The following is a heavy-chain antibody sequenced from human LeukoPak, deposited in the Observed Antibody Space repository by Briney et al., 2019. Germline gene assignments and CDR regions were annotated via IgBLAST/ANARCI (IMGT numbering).Heavy chain of an antibody. D-gene: IGHD4-23*01. CDR3: AKMNYGGDSVDWYFDL. CDR2: ISYDGSNK. CDR1: GFTFSSYG. J-gene: IGHJ2*01. V-gene: IGHV3-30*18. Sequence: QTGGSLRLSCAASGFTFSSYGMHWVRQAPGMGLEWVAVISYDGSNKYYADSVKGRFTISRDNSKNTLYLQMNSLRAEDTAVYYCAKMNYGGDSVDWYFDLWGRGTLVTVSS.